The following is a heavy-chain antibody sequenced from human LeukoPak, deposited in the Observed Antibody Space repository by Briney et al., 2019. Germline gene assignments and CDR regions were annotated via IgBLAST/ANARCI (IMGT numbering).Heavy chain of an antibody. CDR2: ISAYNGNT. CDR1: GYTFTSYG. CDR3: PTYYGSGSSDY. D-gene: IGHD3-10*01. V-gene: IGHV1-18*01. J-gene: IGHJ4*02. Sequence: ASVKVSCKASGYTFTSYGISWVRQAPRQGLEWMGWISAYNGNTNYAQKLQGRVTMTTDTSTSTAYMELRSLRYDYTAVYYCPTYYGSGSSDYWGQGTLVTVSS.